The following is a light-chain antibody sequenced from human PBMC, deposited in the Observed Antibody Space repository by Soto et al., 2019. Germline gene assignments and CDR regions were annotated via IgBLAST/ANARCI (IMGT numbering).Light chain of an antibody. J-gene: IGKJ1*01. Sequence: EILLTQSPVTLSLSPGERATLSCRTSQSVSSYLAWYQQKPGQAPRLLIYDASNRATGIPARFSGSGSGTDFTLTISSLEPEDFAVYYCQQRSNWPGTFGHGTKVDIK. V-gene: IGKV3-11*01. CDR3: QQRSNWPGT. CDR2: DAS. CDR1: QSVSSY.